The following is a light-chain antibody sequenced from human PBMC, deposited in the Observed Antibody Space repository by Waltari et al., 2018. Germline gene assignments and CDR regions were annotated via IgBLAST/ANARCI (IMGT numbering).Light chain of an antibody. CDR3: CSYTGRKTWV. Sequence: QSALTQPRSVSGSPGQSVTTSCTGTSSDIGDYDYVSWYQQHPGKAPKLIIHDIYRRTSGVPERFSASKSGKTASLTISGLQADDEADYYCCSYTGRKTWVFGGGTKVTVL. J-gene: IGLJ3*02. V-gene: IGLV2-11*01. CDR2: DIY. CDR1: SSDIGDYDY.